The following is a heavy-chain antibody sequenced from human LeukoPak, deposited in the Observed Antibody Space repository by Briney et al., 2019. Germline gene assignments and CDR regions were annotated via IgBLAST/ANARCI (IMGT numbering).Heavy chain of an antibody. CDR3: ARGSMVRGVTHFDY. V-gene: IGHV3-11*04. D-gene: IGHD3-10*01. CDR2: ITFSSKTI. Sequence: GGSLRLSCAASGFTFGDYYMSWIRQAPGKGLEWISYITFSSKTIYYADSVKGRFTITRDNAKKSLYLQMNSLRAEDTAVYYCARGSMVRGVTHFDYWGQGTLVTVSS. CDR1: GFTFGDYY. J-gene: IGHJ4*02.